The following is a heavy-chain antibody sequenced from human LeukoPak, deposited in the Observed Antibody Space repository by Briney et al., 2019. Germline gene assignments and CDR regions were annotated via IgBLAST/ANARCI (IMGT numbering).Heavy chain of an antibody. CDR2: ISGSGGST. V-gene: IGHV3-23*01. CDR1: GFTFSSYA. Sequence: PGGSLRLSCAASGFTFSSYAMSWVRQAPGKGLEWVSAISGSGGSTYYADSVKGRFTISRDNSKNTLYLQMNSLRAEDTAVYYCAKDPFRYVWGSYRSDAFDIWGQGTMVTVSS. D-gene: IGHD3-16*02. CDR3: AKDPFRYVWGSYRSDAFDI. J-gene: IGHJ3*02.